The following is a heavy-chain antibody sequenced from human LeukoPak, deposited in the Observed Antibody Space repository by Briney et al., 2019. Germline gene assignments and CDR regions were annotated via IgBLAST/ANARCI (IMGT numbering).Heavy chain of an antibody. D-gene: IGHD3-22*01. CDR1: GFALSSHW. V-gene: IGHV3-7*01. CDR2: INQDGTDK. Sequence: PGGSLRLSCAASGFALSSHWMTWVRQVPGKGLEWVANINQDGTDKYYVDSVKGRFTISRDNSKNTLYLQMNSLRAEDTAVYYCAREIVVAPYYFDYWGQGTLVTVSS. J-gene: IGHJ4*02. CDR3: AREIVVAPYYFDY.